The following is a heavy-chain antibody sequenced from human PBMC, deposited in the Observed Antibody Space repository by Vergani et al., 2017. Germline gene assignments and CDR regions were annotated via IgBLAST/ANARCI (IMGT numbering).Heavy chain of an antibody. V-gene: IGHV3-23*04. CDR2: ISGSGGST. J-gene: IGHJ6*03. CDR3: AKGGRDIVVVPAAISMDV. D-gene: IGHD2-2*02. Sequence: EVQLVESGGGLVQPGGSLRLSCAASGFTFSSYAMSWVRQAPGKGLEWVSAISGSGGSTYYADSVKGRFTISRDNSKNTLYLQMNSLRAEDTAVYYCAKGGRDIVVVPAAISMDVWGKGTTVTVSS. CDR1: GFTFSSYA.